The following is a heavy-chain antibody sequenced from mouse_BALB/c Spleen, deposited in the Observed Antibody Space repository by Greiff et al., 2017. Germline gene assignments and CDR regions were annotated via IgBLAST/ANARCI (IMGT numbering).Heavy chain of an antibody. CDR2: IYPGNSDT. CDR1: GYSFTSYW. V-gene: IGHV1-5*01. CDR3: TRRERSEGFFDY. Sequence: EVQLQQSGTVLARPGASVKMSCKASGYSFTSYWMHWVKQRPGQGLEWIGAIYPGNSDTSYNQKFKGKAKLTAVTSASTAYMELSSLTNEDSAVYYCTRRERSEGFFDYWGQGTTLTVSS. J-gene: IGHJ2*01.